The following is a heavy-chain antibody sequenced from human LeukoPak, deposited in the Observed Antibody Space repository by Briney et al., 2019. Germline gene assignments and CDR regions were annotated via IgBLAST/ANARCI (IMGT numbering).Heavy chain of an antibody. CDR1: GYTFTSHD. J-gene: IGHJ4*02. V-gene: IGHV1-8*01. D-gene: IGHD6-13*01. CDR3: ASALKRGSAGTLIDY. Sequence: ASVKVSCKASGYTFTSHDMNWVRQATGQGLEWMGWMNPNSGNTGYAQKFQDRVTMTRNTSISTAYMELSSLESEDTAVYYCASALKRGSAGTLIDYWGQGTLVTVSS. CDR2: MNPNSGNT.